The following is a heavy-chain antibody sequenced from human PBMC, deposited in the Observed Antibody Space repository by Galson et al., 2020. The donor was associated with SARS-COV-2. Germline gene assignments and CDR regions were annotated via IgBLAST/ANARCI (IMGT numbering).Heavy chain of an antibody. CDR2: INWNGGST. J-gene: IGHJ3*02. CDR1: GFTFDDYG. D-gene: IGHD3-9*01. CDR3: ARARHYDILTGYYRKAFDI. V-gene: IGHV3-20*04. Sequence: GRSLRLSCAASGFTFDDYGMSWVRQAPGKGLEWVSGINWNGGSTGYADSVKGRFTISRDNAKNSLYLQMNSLRAEDTALYYCARARHYDILTGYYRKAFDIWGQGTMVTVSS.